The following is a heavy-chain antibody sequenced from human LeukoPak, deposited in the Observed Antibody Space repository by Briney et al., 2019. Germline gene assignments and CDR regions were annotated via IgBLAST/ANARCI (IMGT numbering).Heavy chain of an antibody. V-gene: IGHV3-23*01. CDR1: GFTFSSYE. J-gene: IGHJ4*02. CDR3: VKEIAAIGLPAVDH. Sequence: GGSLRLSCAASGFTFSSYEMNWVRQAPGKGLEWVSGISSDGGTFYPDSVKGRFTISRDNSKNTLYLQMNSLGAADTAIYYCVKEIAAIGLPAVDHWGQGTLVTVSS. D-gene: IGHD6-13*01. CDR2: ISSDGGT.